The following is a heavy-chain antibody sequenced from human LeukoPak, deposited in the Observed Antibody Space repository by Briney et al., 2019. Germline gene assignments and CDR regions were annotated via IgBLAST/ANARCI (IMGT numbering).Heavy chain of an antibody. J-gene: IGHJ4*02. CDR2: IYYSGST. CDR3: ARVYSSTPFFDY. CDR1: GGSISSYY. V-gene: IGHV4-59*01. D-gene: IGHD6-13*01. Sequence: TSETLSLTCTVSGGSISSYYWSWIRQPPGKGLEWIGYIYYSGSTNYNPSLKSRVTISVDTSKNQFSLKLSSVTAADTAVYYCARVYSSTPFFDYWGQGTLVTVSS.